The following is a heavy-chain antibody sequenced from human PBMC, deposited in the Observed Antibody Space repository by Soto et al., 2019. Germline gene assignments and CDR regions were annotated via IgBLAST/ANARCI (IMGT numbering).Heavy chain of an antibody. J-gene: IGHJ4*02. CDR3: ARVPYATTGYYAF. Sequence: QVGLVQSGAEVKKPGASVSISCKTSGFTFTTYYIHWVRQAPGQGLEWMGMIDPSGGSTTYAQKFHGRITMTSDMSTSTVYMELSSLRSEDTAVYYCARVPYATTGYYAFWGQGTLVTVSS. CDR1: GFTFTTYY. V-gene: IGHV1-46*01. D-gene: IGHD3-22*01. CDR2: IDPSGGST.